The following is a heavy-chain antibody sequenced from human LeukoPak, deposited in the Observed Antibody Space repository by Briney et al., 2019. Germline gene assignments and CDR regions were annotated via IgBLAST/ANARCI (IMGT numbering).Heavy chain of an antibody. D-gene: IGHD3-16*01. CDR2: IYFSGGT. CDR3: ARHWTNGGNNWFDP. CDR1: DGSMNNDY. Sequence: KPSETLSLTCSVSDGSMNNDYWTWIRQPPGKGLEWIGYIYFSGGTDYNPSLRSRVTISVDRSKNQFSLKLRSVTAADTAIYYCARHWTNGGNNWFDPWSQGTLVTVSS. J-gene: IGHJ5*02. V-gene: IGHV4-59*08.